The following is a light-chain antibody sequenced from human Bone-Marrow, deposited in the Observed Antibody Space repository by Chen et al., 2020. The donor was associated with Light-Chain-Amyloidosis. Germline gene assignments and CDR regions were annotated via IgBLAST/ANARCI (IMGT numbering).Light chain of an antibody. CDR2: QDK. J-gene: IGLJ2*01. Sequence: SYEVTQSPSVSVSPGQTASITCSGDELGNKYACWYQQKPGQSPVLVIYQDKKRPSGIPERFSGSNSGNTATLTISGTQPMDEADYYWKAWDSSSVIFGGGTKLTVL. CDR1: ELGNKY. CDR3: KAWDSSSVI. V-gene: IGLV3-1*01.